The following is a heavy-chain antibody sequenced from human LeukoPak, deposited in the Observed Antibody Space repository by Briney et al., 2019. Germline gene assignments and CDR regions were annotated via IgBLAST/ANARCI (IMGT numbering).Heavy chain of an antibody. Sequence: SETLSLTCAVSGYSISSAYYWGWIRQPPGKGLEWIGIIFHSGGAFYNPSLKSRVTISLDTSKNEFSLKVSSVTAADTAVYYCARRAYGSGSFNRYYFDYWGQGTLVAVSS. D-gene: IGHD3-10*01. CDR1: GYSISSAYY. V-gene: IGHV4-38-2*01. CDR3: ARRAYGSGSFNRYYFDY. CDR2: IFHSGGA. J-gene: IGHJ4*02.